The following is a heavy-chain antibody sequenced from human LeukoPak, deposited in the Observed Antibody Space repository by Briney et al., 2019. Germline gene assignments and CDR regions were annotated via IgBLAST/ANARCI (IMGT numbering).Heavy chain of an antibody. D-gene: IGHD2-2*01. CDR2: ISGSGDNT. V-gene: IGHV3-23*01. CDR1: GFTFSSYA. J-gene: IGHJ4*02. Sequence: PGGSLRLSCAASGFTFSSYAMNWVRQAPGKGLEWVSIISGSGDNTYYTDSVKGRFTISRDNAKNTLYLQMNSLRAEDTAVYYCAHGSMYQLDYWGQGTLVTVSS. CDR3: AHGSMYQLDY.